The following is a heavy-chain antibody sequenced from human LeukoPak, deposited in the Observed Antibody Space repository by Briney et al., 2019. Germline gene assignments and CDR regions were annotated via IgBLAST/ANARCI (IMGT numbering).Heavy chain of an antibody. V-gene: IGHV5-51*01. J-gene: IGHJ3*02. CDR1: GYSFTTYR. CDR2: IDPSDSDT. CDR3: ARPAITMVRGVDGTGAFDN. D-gene: IGHD3-10*01. Sequence: GESLKISCKASGYSFTTYRIGWVRQMPGKGLEWMGMIDPSDSDTRYTPSFQGQVTISADRSLTTAYLQWISLKASDTAPYYCARPAITMVRGVDGTGAFDNWGQGTMVTVSS.